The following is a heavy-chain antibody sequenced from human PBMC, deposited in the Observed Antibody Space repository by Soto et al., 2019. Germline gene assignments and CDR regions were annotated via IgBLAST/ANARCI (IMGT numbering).Heavy chain of an antibody. CDR3: ARESKESFYFDY. CDR1: GYSFTNYY. V-gene: IGHV1-46*01. CDR2: MRPSGGNT. Sequence: ASVKASCKASGYSFTNYYIHWFRQAPGQGLEWLGIMRPSGGNTASAPRFQDQVTITRDTYTSTVWMELTSMTSEDTAVYDFARESKESFYFDYWGQGTLVTVSS. J-gene: IGHJ4*02.